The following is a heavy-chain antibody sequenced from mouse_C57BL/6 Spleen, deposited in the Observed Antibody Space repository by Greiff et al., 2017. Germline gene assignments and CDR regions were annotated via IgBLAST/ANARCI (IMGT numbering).Heavy chain of an antibody. Sequence: QVQLQQPGAELVKPGPSVKLSCKASGYTFTSYWMHWLMQRPGQGLEWIGMILPNSGSTNYNEKFKSKDTLTVDKSSSTAYVQLSSLTSEDSAVYYGAGSSYLFAYWGQGTLVTVSA. CDR2: ILPNSGST. CDR1: GYTFTSYW. V-gene: IGHV1-64*01. J-gene: IGHJ3*01. D-gene: IGHD1-1*01. CDR3: AGSSYLFAY.